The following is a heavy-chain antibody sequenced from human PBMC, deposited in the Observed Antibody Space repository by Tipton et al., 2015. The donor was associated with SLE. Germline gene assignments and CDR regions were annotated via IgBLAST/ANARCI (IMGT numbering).Heavy chain of an antibody. CDR2: LTPPIRVP. CDR1: GGTFSNHA. V-gene: IGHV1-69*05. D-gene: IGHD2-15*01. Sequence: QLVQSGAEVKKPGSSVKDSCTASGGTFSNHAINWVRQAPGQGLEWMGGLTPPIRVPDYAQRFQGRISITTDESSTSAYLEMASLRPAVTALYFSARGYCDPTSCYQEYNYMDVSGNGTTVTVAS. J-gene: IGHJ6*03. CDR3: ARGYCDPTSCYQEYNYMDV.